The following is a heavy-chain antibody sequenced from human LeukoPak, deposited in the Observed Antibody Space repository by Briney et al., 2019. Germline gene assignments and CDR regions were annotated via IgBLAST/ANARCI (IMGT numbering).Heavy chain of an antibody. J-gene: IGHJ3*01. CDR2: INTYNGNT. V-gene: IGHV1-18*01. CDR3: ARHRSEHYDRSAYSWNHAFDL. D-gene: IGHD3-22*01. CDR1: GYTFASYG. Sequence: GASLKVSCKASGYTFASYGINWVRQAPGQGLEWVGWINTYNGNTNYAQKLQGRVTITTDTSTNTAYMELRSLRSDDTAVYYCARHRSEHYDRSAYSWNHAFDLWGQGTMVTVSS.